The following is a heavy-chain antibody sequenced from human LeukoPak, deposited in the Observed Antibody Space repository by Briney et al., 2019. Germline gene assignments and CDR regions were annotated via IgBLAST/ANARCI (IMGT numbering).Heavy chain of an antibody. Sequence: GASVKVSCKASGYTFTGYYMHWVRQAPGQGLERMGWINPNSGGTNYAQKFQGRVTMTRDTSISTAYMELSRLRSDDTAVYYCARAGYSSSWYTDWFDPWGQGTLVTVSS. J-gene: IGHJ5*02. D-gene: IGHD6-13*01. CDR2: INPNSGGT. CDR1: GYTFTGYY. CDR3: ARAGYSSSWYTDWFDP. V-gene: IGHV1-2*02.